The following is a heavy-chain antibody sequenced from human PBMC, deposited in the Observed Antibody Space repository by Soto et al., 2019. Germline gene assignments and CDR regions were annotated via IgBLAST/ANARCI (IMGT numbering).Heavy chain of an antibody. V-gene: IGHV3-33*01. CDR1: GFTFSSYG. Sequence: GGSLRLSCAASGFTFSSYGMHWVRQAPGKGLEWVAVIWYDGSNKYYADSVKGRFTISRDSSKNTLYLQMNSLRAEDTAVYYCARDRGSDYGYNWFDPWGQGTLVTVSS. CDR2: IWYDGSNK. D-gene: IGHD4-17*01. CDR3: ARDRGSDYGYNWFDP. J-gene: IGHJ5*02.